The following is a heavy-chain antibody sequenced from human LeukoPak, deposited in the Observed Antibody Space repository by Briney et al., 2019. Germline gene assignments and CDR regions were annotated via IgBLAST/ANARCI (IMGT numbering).Heavy chain of an antibody. V-gene: IGHV1-46*01. Sequence: ASVKVSCKASGGTFSSYAISWVRQAPGQGLEWMGIINPSGGSTSYAQKFQGRVTMTRDMSTSTVYMELSSLRSEDTAVYYCARNRCSSTSCYLPPSFDPWGQGTLVTVSS. CDR2: INPSGGST. D-gene: IGHD2-2*01. CDR3: ARNRCSSTSCYLPPSFDP. CDR1: GGTFSSYA. J-gene: IGHJ5*02.